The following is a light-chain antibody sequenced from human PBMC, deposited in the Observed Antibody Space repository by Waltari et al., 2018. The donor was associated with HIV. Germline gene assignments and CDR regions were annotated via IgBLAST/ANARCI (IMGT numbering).Light chain of an antibody. CDR1: HSVLYSSNSDNY. CDR3: QQYYATPLT. CDR2: WAS. Sequence: DIVMTQSPDSLAVSLGARATINCKYSHSVLYSSNSDNYLAWYQQKPGHPPHLLISWASAREPGVPDRFSGSGSETDFSLTISSLQAEDVAVYYCQQYYATPLTFGGGTKVEIK. V-gene: IGKV4-1*01. J-gene: IGKJ4*01.